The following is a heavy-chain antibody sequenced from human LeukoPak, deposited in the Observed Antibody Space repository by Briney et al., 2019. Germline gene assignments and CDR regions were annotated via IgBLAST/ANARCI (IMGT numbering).Heavy chain of an antibody. CDR3: ARGLGVTAINAFDI. J-gene: IGHJ3*02. D-gene: IGHD5-18*01. CDR1: GGPFSGYY. Sequence: SETLSLTCAVYGGPFSGYYWSWIRQPPGKGLEWIGEINHSGSTNYNPSLKSRVTISVDTSKNQFSLKLSSVTAADTAVYYCARGLGVTAINAFDIWGQGTMVTVSS. CDR2: INHSGST. V-gene: IGHV4-34*01.